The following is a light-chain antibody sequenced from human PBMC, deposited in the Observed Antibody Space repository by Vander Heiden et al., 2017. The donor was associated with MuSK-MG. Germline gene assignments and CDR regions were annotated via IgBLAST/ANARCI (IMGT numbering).Light chain of an antibody. V-gene: IGLV2-14*03. CDR2: DVS. CDR1: SSCVGGYND. CDR3: SSYTSSSLYV. Sequence: QSPLTLPVSASASPGQSTTISCTGTSSCVGGYNDVSWYQQHPVKAPKLMIYDVSNRPSGVANRFSGSKSGNAASLTISGLQAEDEADYYCSSYTSSSLYVFGTGTKVTVL. J-gene: IGLJ1*01.